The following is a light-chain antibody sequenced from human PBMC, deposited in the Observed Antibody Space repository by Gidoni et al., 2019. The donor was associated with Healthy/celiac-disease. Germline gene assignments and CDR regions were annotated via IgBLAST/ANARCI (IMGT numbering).Light chain of an antibody. CDR3: QAWDSSTVV. V-gene: IGLV3-1*01. CDR2: QDT. Sequence: SYELTQPPSVSVSPGQTASITCSGDKLGDKYACWSQQTPGQSPVLVIYQDTKRPSGIPERFSGANSWNTATLTIGGTQAMDEADYYFQAWDSSTVVFGGGTKLTVL. CDR1: KLGDKY. J-gene: IGLJ2*01.